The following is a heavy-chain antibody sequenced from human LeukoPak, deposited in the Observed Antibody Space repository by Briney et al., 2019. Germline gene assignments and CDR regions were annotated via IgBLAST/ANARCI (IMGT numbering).Heavy chain of an antibody. Sequence: GASVKVSCKASGGTFSSYAISWVRQAPGQGLEWMGWIIAYNGNTDYAQKFQGRVTMTTDTSTNTAYMELRSLRSDDTAVYNCARGGPTVYDSSGQFYYRALDYWGQGTLVTVSS. J-gene: IGHJ4*02. D-gene: IGHD3-22*01. V-gene: IGHV1-18*01. CDR1: GGTFSSYA. CDR2: IIAYNGNT. CDR3: ARGGPTVYDSSGQFYYRALDY.